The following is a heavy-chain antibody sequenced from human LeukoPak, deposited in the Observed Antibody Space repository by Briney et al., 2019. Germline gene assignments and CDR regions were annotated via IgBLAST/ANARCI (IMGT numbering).Heavy chain of an antibody. V-gene: IGHV4-59*01. J-gene: IGHJ2*01. CDR3: ARDGSGYYGYFDL. D-gene: IGHD3-3*01. CDR1: GGSISSYY. CDR2: IYYSGST. Sequence: SETLSLTCTVSGGSISSYYWSWLRQPPGKGLEWLGYIYYSGSTNYNPSLRSRVTISVDTSKNQSSLKLSSVTAADTAVYYCARDGSGYYGYFDLWGRGTLVTVSS.